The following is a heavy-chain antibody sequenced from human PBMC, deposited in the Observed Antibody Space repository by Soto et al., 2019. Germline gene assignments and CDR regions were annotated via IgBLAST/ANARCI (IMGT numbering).Heavy chain of an antibody. Sequence: QVQLVQSGAEVKKPGSWVKVSCKTSGGIFRTSAISWVRQAPGQGLEWMGGIMPVFPTPDYAQNFQGRVTITADESTGTAYMELSSLRSEDTAVYYCARDKDRQQLGGNYYYIMDVWGQGTTVTVSS. CDR3: ARDKDRQQLGGNYYYIMDV. D-gene: IGHD3-3*02. V-gene: IGHV1-69*12. CDR1: GGIFRTSA. CDR2: IMPVFPTP. J-gene: IGHJ6*01.